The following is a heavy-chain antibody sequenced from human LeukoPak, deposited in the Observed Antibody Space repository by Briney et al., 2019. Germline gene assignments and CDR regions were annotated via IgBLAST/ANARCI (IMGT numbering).Heavy chain of an antibody. Sequence: ASVKVSCKASGGTFSSYAISWVRQAPGQGLEWMGGIIPIFGTANYGQKFQGGVTITADESTSTAYMELSSLRSEDTAVYYCARTTQWLVPLTPDYWYFDLWGRGTLVTVSS. CDR1: GGTFSSYA. CDR3: ARTTQWLVPLTPDYWYFDL. V-gene: IGHV1-69*13. D-gene: IGHD6-19*01. J-gene: IGHJ2*01. CDR2: IIPIFGTA.